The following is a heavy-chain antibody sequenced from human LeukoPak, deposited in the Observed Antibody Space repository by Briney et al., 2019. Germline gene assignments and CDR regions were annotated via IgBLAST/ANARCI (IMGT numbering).Heavy chain of an antibody. CDR3: AGRVTGYSSGYVY. V-gene: IGHV3-7*03. Sequence: PGGSLRLSCAASGFTFSSYSMSWVRQAPGKGLEWVANIKQDGSEKYYVDSVKGRFTISRDNSENIVYLQMNNLRAEDTAVYYCAGRVTGYSSGYVYWGQGTLVTVSS. J-gene: IGHJ4*02. CDR2: IKQDGSEK. D-gene: IGHD5-18*01. CDR1: GFTFSSYS.